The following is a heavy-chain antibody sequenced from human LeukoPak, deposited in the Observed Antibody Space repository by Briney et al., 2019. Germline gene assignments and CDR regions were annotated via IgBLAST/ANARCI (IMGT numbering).Heavy chain of an antibody. V-gene: IGHV1-8*01. D-gene: IGHD3-16*02. CDR3: ARGKPYDYVWGSYRPPGY. CDR2: MNPNSGNT. Sequence: GASVTVSYKASVYTFTNYDINWVGQATGQGREWMGWMNPNSGNTGYAQKFQGRVTMTSTTSISTAYMELSSLRSEDTAVYYCARGKPYDYVWGSYRPPGYWGQGTLVTVSS. CDR1: VYTFTNYD. J-gene: IGHJ4*02.